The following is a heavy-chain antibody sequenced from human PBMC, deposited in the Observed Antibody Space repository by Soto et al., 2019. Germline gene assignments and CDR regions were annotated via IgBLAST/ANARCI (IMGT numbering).Heavy chain of an antibody. Sequence: SQTLSLTCAISGDSGSSNRAAWNWIRQSPSRGLEWLGRTYYRSKWYNDYAVSVKSRITINPDTSKNQFSLQLNSVTPEDTAVYYCARDRYSSGWCTFDIWGQGTMVTVSS. CDR1: GDSGSSNRAA. V-gene: IGHV6-1*01. CDR2: TYYRSKWYN. D-gene: IGHD6-19*01. CDR3: ARDRYSSGWCTFDI. J-gene: IGHJ3*02.